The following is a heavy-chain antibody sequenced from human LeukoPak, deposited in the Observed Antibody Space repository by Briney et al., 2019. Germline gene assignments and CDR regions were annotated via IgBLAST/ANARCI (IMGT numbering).Heavy chain of an antibody. CDR1: GGTFSSYA. V-gene: IGHV1-69*01. CDR2: IIPIFGTA. CDR3: ASRGWPLSLPPYSNGWYFDY. D-gene: IGHD6-19*01. Sequence: ASVKVSCKASGGTFSSYAISWVRQAPGQGLEWMGGIIPIFGTANYAQKFQGRVTITADESTSTAYMELSSLRSEDTAVYYCASRGWPLSLPPYSNGWYFDYWGQGALVTVSS. J-gene: IGHJ4*02.